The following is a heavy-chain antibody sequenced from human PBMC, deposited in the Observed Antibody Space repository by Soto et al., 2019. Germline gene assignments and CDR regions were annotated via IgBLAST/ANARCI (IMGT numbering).Heavy chain of an antibody. J-gene: IGHJ4*02. CDR2: IYYSGST. D-gene: IGHD3-22*01. CDR1: GGSISSSSYY. Sequence: PSETLSLTCTVSGGSISSSSYYWGWIRQPPGKGLEWIGSIYYSGSTYYNPSLKSRVTISVDTSKNQFSLKLSSVTAADTAVYYCARLSAYYDSSGYSGLYWGQGTMVTVSS. V-gene: IGHV4-39*01. CDR3: ARLSAYYDSSGYSGLY.